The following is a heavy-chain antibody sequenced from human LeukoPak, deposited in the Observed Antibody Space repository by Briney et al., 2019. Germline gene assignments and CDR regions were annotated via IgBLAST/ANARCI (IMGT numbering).Heavy chain of an antibody. D-gene: IGHD1-26*01. J-gene: IGHJ4*02. CDR3: ARAVSGSLYGDFDF. Sequence: KPGASVKVSCKASGYSFVFFGVSWVRQAPGQGLEWMGWINSHNGGTKYAERLQGRVFMTTDTSTSTSYMELRSLRSDDTAVYYCARAVSGSLYGDFDFWGQGTLVTVSS. CDR2: INSHNGGT. V-gene: IGHV1-18*01. CDR1: GYSFVFFG.